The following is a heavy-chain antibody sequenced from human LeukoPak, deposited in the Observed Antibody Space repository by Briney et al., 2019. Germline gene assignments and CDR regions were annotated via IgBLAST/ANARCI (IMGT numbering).Heavy chain of an antibody. Sequence: PGGSLRLSCAASGFTFSSYGMHWVRQAPGKGLEWAAVIWYDGSNKYYADSVKGRFTISRDNSKNTLYLQMNSLRAEDTAVYYCAKDRVVYYYDSSGIDYWGQGTLVTVSS. J-gene: IGHJ4*02. CDR3: AKDRVVYYYDSSGIDY. D-gene: IGHD3-22*01. CDR1: GFTFSSYG. V-gene: IGHV3-33*06. CDR2: IWYDGSNK.